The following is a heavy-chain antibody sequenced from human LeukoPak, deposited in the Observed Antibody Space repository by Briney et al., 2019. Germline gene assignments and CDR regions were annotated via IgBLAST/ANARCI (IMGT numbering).Heavy chain of an antibody. Sequence: PSETLSLTCTVSGGSISSGSYYWSWIRQPAGKGLEWIGRIYTSGSTNYNPSLKSRVTISVDTSKNQFSLKLSSVTAADTAVYYCARGRSSGWAANRQLAVGFDYWGQGTLDTVSS. CDR3: ARGRSSGWAANRQLAVGFDY. CDR2: IYTSGST. J-gene: IGHJ4*02. D-gene: IGHD6-6*01. V-gene: IGHV4-61*02. CDR1: GGSISSGSYY.